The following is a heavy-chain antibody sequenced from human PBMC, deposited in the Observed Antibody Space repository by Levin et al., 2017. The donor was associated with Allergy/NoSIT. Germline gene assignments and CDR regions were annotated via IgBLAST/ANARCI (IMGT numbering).Heavy chain of an antibody. CDR3: ARFMTIFQATGMDI. CDR2: ISNSGSII. D-gene: IGHD3-3*01. Sequence: GGSLRLSCAASGFTFSDYYMSWIRQAPGEGLEWVSYISNSGSIIYYADSVKGRFTISRDNSKKSLFLQMNSLRAEDTAVYYSARFMTIFQATGMDIWGQGTTVSVSS. CDR1: GFTFSDYY. J-gene: IGHJ6*02. V-gene: IGHV3-11*01.